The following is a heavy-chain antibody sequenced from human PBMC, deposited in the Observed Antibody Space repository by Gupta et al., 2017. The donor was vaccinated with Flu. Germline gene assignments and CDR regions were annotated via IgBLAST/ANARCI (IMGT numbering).Heavy chain of an antibody. CDR3: VKDRGYTWDAIDF. J-gene: IGHJ3*01. CDR2: ITWNSDTI. V-gene: IGHV3-9*01. D-gene: IGHD2-15*01. CDR1: GITFDDYA. Sequence: EVQLVESGGGLVQPGRSLRLSCAASGITFDDYAMHWVRQAPGKGLEWVSGITWNSDTIGYADSVKGRFTLSRDTAKNSLYLQMNSLRPEDTALHYCVKDRGYTWDAIDFWGQGTMVTVSS.